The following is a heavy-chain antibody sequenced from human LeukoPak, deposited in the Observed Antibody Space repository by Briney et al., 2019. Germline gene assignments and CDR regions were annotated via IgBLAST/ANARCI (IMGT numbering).Heavy chain of an antibody. Sequence: PSETLSLTCTVSGGSISSYYWSWLRKPPGKGLEWIGEINHSGSTNYNPSLKSRVTISVDTSKNQFSLKLSSVTAADTAVYYCAAAPSTNYGRRAHRYWGQGTLVTVSS. CDR2: INHSGST. CDR3: AAAPSTNYGRRAHRY. CDR1: GGSISSYY. V-gene: IGHV4-34*01. J-gene: IGHJ4*02. D-gene: IGHD4-17*01.